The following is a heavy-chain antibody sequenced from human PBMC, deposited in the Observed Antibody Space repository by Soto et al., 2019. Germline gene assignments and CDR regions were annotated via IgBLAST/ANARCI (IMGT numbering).Heavy chain of an antibody. CDR2: ISGSGGST. Sequence: GGSLRLSCAASGFTFSSYAMSWVRQAPGKGLEWVSAISGSGGSTYYADSVKGRFTISRDNSKITLYLQMNSLRAEDTAVYYCAKSTYTSDARGYYFEYWGQGTLVTVSS. CDR3: AKSTYTSDARGYYFEY. CDR1: GFTFSSYA. D-gene: IGHD1-20*01. V-gene: IGHV3-23*01. J-gene: IGHJ4*02.